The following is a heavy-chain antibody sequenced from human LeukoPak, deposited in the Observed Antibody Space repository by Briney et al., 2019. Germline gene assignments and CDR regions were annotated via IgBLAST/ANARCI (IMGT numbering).Heavy chain of an antibody. D-gene: IGHD6-25*01. CDR1: GGSISSSSDY. CDR3: ARQFATAAADTRGYFDY. CDR2: FFVSGST. V-gene: IGHV4-39*01. Sequence: KPSETLSLTCTVSGGSISSSSDYWGWIRQAPGKGLEWIGSFFVSGSTHYNPSPRSRATLFVDTSKNQFSLKLTSMTAADAATYLCARQFATAAADTRGYFDYWGQGTVVAVSS. J-gene: IGHJ4*02.